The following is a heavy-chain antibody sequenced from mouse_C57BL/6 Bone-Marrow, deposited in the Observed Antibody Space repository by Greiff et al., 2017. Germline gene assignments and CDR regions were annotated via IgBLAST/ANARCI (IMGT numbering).Heavy chain of an antibody. CDR2: ISSGGSYT. CDR3: ARHPWAWCAY. J-gene: IGHJ3*01. V-gene: IGHV5-6*02. CDR1: GFTFSSYG. Sequence: DVKLVESGGDLVKPGGSLKLSCAASGFTFSSYGMSWVRQTPDKRLEWVATISSGGSYTYYPDSVKGRFTISRDNAKNTLYLQMSSLKSEVTAMYYCARHPWAWCAYWGQETLVTVSA.